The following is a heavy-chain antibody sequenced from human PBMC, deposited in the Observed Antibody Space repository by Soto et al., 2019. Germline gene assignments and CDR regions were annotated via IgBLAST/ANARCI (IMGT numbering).Heavy chain of an antibody. CDR3: ARPFSIGGMDV. J-gene: IGHJ6*02. CDR1: GGTFSSYA. Sequence: SVKGSCKASGGTFSSYAISWVRQDPGQGLEWMGGIIPIFGTANYAQKFQGRVTITADESTSTAYMELSSLRSEDTAVYYGARPFSIGGMDVWGQGTTVTVSS. V-gene: IGHV1-69*13. D-gene: IGHD3-3*02. CDR2: IIPIFGTA.